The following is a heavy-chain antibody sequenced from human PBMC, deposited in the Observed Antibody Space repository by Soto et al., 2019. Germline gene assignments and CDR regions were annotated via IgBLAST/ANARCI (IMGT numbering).Heavy chain of an antibody. J-gene: IGHJ4*02. Sequence: ASVKVSCKASGYTFTRYYMHLVRQAPGQGLEWMGWMNPNSGNTGYAQKLQGRVTMTRNTSISTAYMELSSLRSEDTAVYYCARELAAAGTWYFDYWGQGTLVTVSS. V-gene: IGHV1-8*02. D-gene: IGHD6-13*01. CDR2: MNPNSGNT. CDR1: GYTFTRYY. CDR3: ARELAAAGTWYFDY.